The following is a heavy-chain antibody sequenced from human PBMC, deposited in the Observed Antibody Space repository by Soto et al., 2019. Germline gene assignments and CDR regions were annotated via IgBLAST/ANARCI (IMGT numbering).Heavy chain of an antibody. CDR3: ARSPYYDILTGKNYYYYYYMDV. D-gene: IGHD3-9*01. V-gene: IGHV4-59*08. CDR1: GGSISSYY. Sequence: PSETLSLTCTVSGGSISSYYWSWIRQPPGKGLEWIGYIYYSGSTNYNPSLKSRVTISVDTSKNQFSLKLSSVTAADTAVYYCARSPYYDILTGKNYYYYYYMDVWGKGTTVTVS. J-gene: IGHJ6*03. CDR2: IYYSGST.